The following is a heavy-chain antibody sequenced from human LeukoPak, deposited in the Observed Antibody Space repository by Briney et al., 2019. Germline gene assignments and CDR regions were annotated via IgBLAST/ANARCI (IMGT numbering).Heavy chain of an antibody. V-gene: IGHV3-23*01. Sequence: QSGGSLRLSCAASGFTFSSYALTWVRQAPGEGLECVSRISGSGVSTYYADSVKGRFTISRDNSKNTLYLQMNSLRAEDTAVYYCAKVGGWYEDFDYWGQGALVTVSS. J-gene: IGHJ4*02. CDR3: AKVGGWYEDFDY. CDR1: GFTFSSYA. CDR2: ISGSGVST. D-gene: IGHD6-19*01.